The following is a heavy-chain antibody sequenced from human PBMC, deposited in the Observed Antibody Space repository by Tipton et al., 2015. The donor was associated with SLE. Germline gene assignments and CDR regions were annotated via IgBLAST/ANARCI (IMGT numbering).Heavy chain of an antibody. V-gene: IGHV4-34*01. J-gene: IGHJ4*02. D-gene: IGHD4-11*01. CDR1: GGSFSGYY. CDR2: INHSGST. Sequence: TLSLTCAVYGGSFSGYYWSWIRQPPGKGLEWIGEINHSGSTYYNPSLKSRVTISVDTSKNQFSLKLSSVTAADTAVYYCARGAVTTVTLDYWGQGTLVTVSS. CDR3: ARGAVTTVTLDY.